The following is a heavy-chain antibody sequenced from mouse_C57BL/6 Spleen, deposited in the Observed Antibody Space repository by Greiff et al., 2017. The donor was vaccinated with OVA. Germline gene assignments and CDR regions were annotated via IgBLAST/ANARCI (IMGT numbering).Heavy chain of an antibody. CDR3: ATGVYDYGGAMDY. D-gene: IGHD1-1*01. Sequence: EVKLVESGGGLVKPGGSLKLSCAASGFTFSDYGMHWVRQAPEKGLEWVAYISSGSSTIYYADTVTGRFTISSDNAKKTLFLQMTSLRYEDTAMYYGATGVYDYGGAMDYWGQGTSVTVSS. CDR1: GFTFSDYG. J-gene: IGHJ4*01. V-gene: IGHV5-17*01. CDR2: ISSGSSTI.